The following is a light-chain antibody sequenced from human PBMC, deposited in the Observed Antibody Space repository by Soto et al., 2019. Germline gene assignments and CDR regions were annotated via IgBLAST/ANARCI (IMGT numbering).Light chain of an antibody. CDR1: SGHSSYA. Sequence: QPVLTQSPSASASLGALVKLTCTLSSGHSSYAIAWHQKQPGKGPRYLMDLNNDGSHTKGDGIPDRFSGSSSGADRYLIISSLQSEDEADYYCQTWGTGFQFFGGGTKLTVL. CDR3: QTWGTGFQF. J-gene: IGLJ2*01. V-gene: IGLV4-69*01. CDR2: LNNDGSH.